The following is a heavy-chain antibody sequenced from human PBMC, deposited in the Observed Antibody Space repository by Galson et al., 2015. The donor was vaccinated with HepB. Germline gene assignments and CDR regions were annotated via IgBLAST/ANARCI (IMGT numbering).Heavy chain of an antibody. CDR3: ARGIAVAGTDFDY. CDR2: INTNTGNP. D-gene: IGHD6-19*01. CDR1: GYTFTSYA. J-gene: IGHJ4*02. V-gene: IGHV7-4-1*02. Sequence: SVKVSCKASGYTFTSYAMNWVRQAPGQGLGWMGWINTNTGNPTYAQGFTGRFVFSLDTSVSTAYLQISSLKAEDTAVYYCARGIAVAGTDFDYWGQGTLVTVSS.